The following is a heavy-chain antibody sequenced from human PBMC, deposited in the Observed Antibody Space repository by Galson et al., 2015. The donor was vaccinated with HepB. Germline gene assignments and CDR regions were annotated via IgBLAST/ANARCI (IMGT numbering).Heavy chain of an antibody. J-gene: IGHJ4*02. CDR3: TTGDLYYDSSGYGY. Sequence: SLRLSCAASGFTFSNAWMSWVRQAPGKGLEWVGRIKSKTDGGTTDYAAPVKGRFTISRDDSKNTLYLQMNSLKTEDTAVYYCTTGDLYYDSSGYGYWGQGTLVTVSS. V-gene: IGHV3-15*01. D-gene: IGHD3-22*01. CDR2: IKSKTDGGTT. CDR1: GFTFSNAW.